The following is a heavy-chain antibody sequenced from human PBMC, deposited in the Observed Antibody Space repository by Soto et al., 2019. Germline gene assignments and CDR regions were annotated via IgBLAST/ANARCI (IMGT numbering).Heavy chain of an antibody. CDR1: GFTFSSYA. V-gene: IGHV3-23*01. Sequence: EVQLLESGGGLVQPGGSLRLSCAASGFTFSSYAMSWVRQAPGKGLEWGSAISGSGGSTYYADSVKGRFTISRDNSNHTLYLQMTSLRAEDTAVYYCAKIPHSSSWYLDAFDIWGQGTMVTVSS. J-gene: IGHJ3*02. CDR2: ISGSGGST. D-gene: IGHD6-13*01. CDR3: AKIPHSSSWYLDAFDI.